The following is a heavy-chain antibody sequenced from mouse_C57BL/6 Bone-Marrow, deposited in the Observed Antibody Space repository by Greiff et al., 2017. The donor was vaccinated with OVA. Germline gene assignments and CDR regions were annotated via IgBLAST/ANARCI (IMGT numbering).Heavy chain of an antibody. J-gene: IGHJ1*03. CDR1: GFTFSHYW. Sequence: DVKLVESGGGLVQPGGSMKLSCVASGFTFSHYWMNWVRQSPEKGLEWVAQIRLKSDNYATHYAESLKGRFTITRDDSKSSVYLQMNHLRAEDTGIYFCTAPGGGYFDVWGTGNMVIVSS. CDR2: IRLKSDNYAT. V-gene: IGHV6-3*01. CDR3: TAPGGGYFDV.